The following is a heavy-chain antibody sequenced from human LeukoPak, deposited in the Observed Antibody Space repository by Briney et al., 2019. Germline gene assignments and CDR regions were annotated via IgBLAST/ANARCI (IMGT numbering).Heavy chain of an antibody. CDR3: ARGGTRYCTSTSCSDYYYYGMDV. Sequence: GASVKVSGKASGYTFSDYDINWVRQATEQALDWMEWMNPNSGNTGYAQKFQGRVTMTRNTSTNTAYMELSSLRSEDTAVYYCARGGTRYCTSTSCSDYYYYGMDVWGQGTTVTVSS. CDR1: GYTFSDYD. J-gene: IGHJ6*02. V-gene: IGHV1-8*01. CDR2: MNPNSGNT. D-gene: IGHD2-2*01.